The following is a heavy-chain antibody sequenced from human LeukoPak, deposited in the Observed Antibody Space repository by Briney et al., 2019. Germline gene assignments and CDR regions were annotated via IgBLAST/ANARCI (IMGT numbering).Heavy chain of an antibody. D-gene: IGHD6-19*01. V-gene: IGHV1-18*01. J-gene: IGHJ4*02. CDR1: GFTFNRYG. CDR3: ARDPSNTSGRYAYFDY. Sequence: ASVKVSCKASGFTFNRYGISWVRQAPGQGLEWMGRISAYNGDTNYAQKFQGRVTMTTDTSTSTAYMEVRSLISDDTAVYYCARDPSNTSGRYAYFDYWGQGTLATVSS. CDR2: ISAYNGDT.